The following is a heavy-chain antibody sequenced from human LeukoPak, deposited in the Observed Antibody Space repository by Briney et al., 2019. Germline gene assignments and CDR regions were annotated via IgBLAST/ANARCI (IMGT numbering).Heavy chain of an antibody. Sequence: GGSLRLSCAASRFTVRSNYMIGARQARGKGLEGVSYIYSDGRTYYADSVKGRFTISRDNSKNTLYLQMNSLRVEDTAVYYCARSRYCSSTSCFHDAFDIWGQGTMVTVSS. CDR3: ARSRYCSSTSCFHDAFDI. J-gene: IGHJ3*02. V-gene: IGHV3-53*01. D-gene: IGHD2-2*01. CDR1: RFTVRSNY. CDR2: IYSDGRT.